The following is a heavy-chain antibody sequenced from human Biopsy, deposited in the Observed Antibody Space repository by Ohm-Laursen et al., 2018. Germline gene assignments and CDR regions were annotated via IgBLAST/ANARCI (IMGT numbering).Heavy chain of an antibody. Sequence: SDTLSLTCAVSGDSLSSYFWSWIRQPPGKGLEWIGFIHNSGSTDHNPSLKSRVTVSMDVSNNDFSLKLTSVTAADTAVYYCARALGGYDLSAYYIDSWGQGTLVTASS. J-gene: IGHJ4*02. V-gene: IGHV4-59*07. CDR2: IHNSGST. CDR1: GDSLSSYF. D-gene: IGHD3-22*01. CDR3: ARALGGYDLSAYYIDS.